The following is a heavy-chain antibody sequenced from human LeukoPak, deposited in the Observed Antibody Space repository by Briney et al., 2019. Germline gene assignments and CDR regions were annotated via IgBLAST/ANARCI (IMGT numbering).Heavy chain of an antibody. V-gene: IGHV3-48*01. CDR2: ISSSSTI. J-gene: IGHJ4*02. Sequence: GSLRLSCAASGFTFSSYSMNWVRQAPGKGLEWVSYISSSSTIYYADSVRGRFTISRDNAKNSLYLQMNSLRAEDTAVYYCARAIVVVPAAIAFDYWGQGTLVTVSS. CDR1: GFTFSSYS. D-gene: IGHD2-2*01. CDR3: ARAIVVVPAAIAFDY.